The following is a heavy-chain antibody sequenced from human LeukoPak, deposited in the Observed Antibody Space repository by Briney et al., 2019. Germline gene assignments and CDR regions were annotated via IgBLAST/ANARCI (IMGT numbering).Heavy chain of an antibody. J-gene: IGHJ6*03. CDR3: ARGMVKINYYMDV. Sequence: SQTLSLTCAISVDSVSSNSAAWNWIRQSPSRGLEWLGRTYYRSKWYNDYIVSMRSRITINPDTSKNQFSLQLNSVTPEDTAVYYCARGMVKINYYMDVWGKGTTVTVSS. CDR2: TYYRSKWYN. D-gene: IGHD4-23*01. CDR1: VDSVSSNSAA. V-gene: IGHV6-1*01.